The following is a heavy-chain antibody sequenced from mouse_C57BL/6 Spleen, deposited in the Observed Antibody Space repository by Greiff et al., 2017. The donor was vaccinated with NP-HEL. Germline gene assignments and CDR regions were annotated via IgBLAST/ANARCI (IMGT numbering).Heavy chain of an antibody. V-gene: IGHV1-15*01. CDR3: TSQFITTAGGGY. D-gene: IGHD1-1*01. CDR1: GYTFTDYE. Sequence: VQLQQSGAELVRPGASVTLSCKASGYTFTDYEMHWVKQTPVHGLEWIGAIDPETGGTAYNQKFKGKAILTADKSSSTAYMELRSLTSEDSAVYYCTSQFITTAGGGYWGQGTTLTVSS. J-gene: IGHJ2*01. CDR2: IDPETGGT.